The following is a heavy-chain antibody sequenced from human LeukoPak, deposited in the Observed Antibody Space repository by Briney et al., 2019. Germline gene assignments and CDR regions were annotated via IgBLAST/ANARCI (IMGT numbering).Heavy chain of an antibody. CDR2: INHSGST. CDR1: GGSFSGYY. J-gene: IGHJ3*02. Sequence: SETLSLTCAVYGGSFSGYYWSWIRQPPGKGLEWIGEINHSGSTNYNPSLKSRVTISVDTSKNQFSLKLSSVTAADTAVYYCARTTITMIVDVHVGMAFDIWGQGTMVTVSS. D-gene: IGHD3-22*01. CDR3: ARTTITMIVDVHVGMAFDI. V-gene: IGHV4-34*01.